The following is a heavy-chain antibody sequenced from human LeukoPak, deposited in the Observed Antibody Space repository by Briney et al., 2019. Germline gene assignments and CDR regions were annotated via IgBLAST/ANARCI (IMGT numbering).Heavy chain of an antibody. CDR2: IYHSGSI. D-gene: IGHD3-22*01. Sequence: PSGPLSLTCAVSVGSISSNNWRSWVRQPPGKGLEWIGEIYHSGSINSIRSLKRRVPISVDKSKSQFSLKLSSVTAAEAAVYYCASRIIMTVGNSAFDIWGQGTLVTVSS. CDR1: VGSISSNNW. V-gene: IGHV4-4*02. J-gene: IGHJ3*02. CDR3: ASRIIMTVGNSAFDI.